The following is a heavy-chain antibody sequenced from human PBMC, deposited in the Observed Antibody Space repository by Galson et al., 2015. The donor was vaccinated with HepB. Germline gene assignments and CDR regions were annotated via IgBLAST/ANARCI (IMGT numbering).Heavy chain of an antibody. J-gene: IGHJ4*02. CDR3: ARVVGITTYLGFDY. V-gene: IGHV4-59*01. D-gene: IGHD4-11*01. CDR1: GGSISSYF. CDR2: IYYSGST. Sequence: TLSLTCPVSGGSISSYFWSWIRQPPGKGLEWIGYIYYSGSTNYNPSLKSRVTISVDTSKNQFSLKLSSVTAADTAVYYCARVVGITTYLGFDYWGQGALVTVSS.